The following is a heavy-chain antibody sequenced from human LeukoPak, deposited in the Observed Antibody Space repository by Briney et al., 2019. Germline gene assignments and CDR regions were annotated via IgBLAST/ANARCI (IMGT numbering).Heavy chain of an antibody. CDR2: TYYRAKSYN. CDR3: ARDSSSSWSAHNWFDP. V-gene: IGHV6-1*01. D-gene: IGHD6-13*01. CDR1: GDSLSRNSAA. J-gene: IGHJ5*02. Sequence: SQTLSLTCALSGDSLSRNSAAWDWIRQSPSRGLEWLGRTYYRAKSYNDCAVSVKSLITINPDTTKNPFSLQLSSVTPEDTAVYYCARDSSSSWSAHNWFDPWGQGTLVTVSS.